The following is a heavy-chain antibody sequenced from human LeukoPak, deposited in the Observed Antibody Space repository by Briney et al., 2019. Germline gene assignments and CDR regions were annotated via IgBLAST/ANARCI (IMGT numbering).Heavy chain of an antibody. J-gene: IGHJ4*02. CDR1: GGSISSSSYY. Sequence: SETLSLTCTVSGGSISSSSYYWGWIRQPPGKGLEWIGSIYYSGSTYYNPSLKSRVTISVDTSKNQFSLKLSSVTAADTAVYYCARDEGSAEDIVVVPAAIVDYWGQGTLVTVSS. CDR2: IYYSGST. V-gene: IGHV4-39*07. D-gene: IGHD2-2*02. CDR3: ARDEGSAEDIVVVPAAIVDY.